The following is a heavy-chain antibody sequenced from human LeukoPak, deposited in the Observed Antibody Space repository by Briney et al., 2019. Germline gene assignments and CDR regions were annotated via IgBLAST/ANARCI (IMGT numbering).Heavy chain of an antibody. CDR3: ARDLSSRDAY. J-gene: IGHJ4*02. D-gene: IGHD6-13*01. CDR2: IHQNGGTE. Sequence: PGGSLRLSCAASGFTVSSYWMGWVRQAPGEGLEWVACIHQNGGTEYYVDSVKGRFAISRDNTKNSLYLQMNSLTIEDTAVYYCARDLSSRDAYWGQGTLVTVSS. CDR1: GFTVSSYW. V-gene: IGHV3-7*03.